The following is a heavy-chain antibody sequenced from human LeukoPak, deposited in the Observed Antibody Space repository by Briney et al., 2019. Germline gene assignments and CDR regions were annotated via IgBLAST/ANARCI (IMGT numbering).Heavy chain of an antibody. D-gene: IGHD3-22*01. CDR2: INPNSGGT. Sequence: ASVKVSCKASGYTFTGYYMHWVRQAPGQGLEWMGWINPNSGGTNYAQKFQGRVTMTRDTSISTAYMELSRLRSDDTAVYYCARGTDRSKWYYDSSGYYYTTATGFDYWGQGTLVTVSS. CDR1: GYTFTGYY. CDR3: ARGTDRSKWYYDSSGYYYTTATGFDY. J-gene: IGHJ4*02. V-gene: IGHV1-2*02.